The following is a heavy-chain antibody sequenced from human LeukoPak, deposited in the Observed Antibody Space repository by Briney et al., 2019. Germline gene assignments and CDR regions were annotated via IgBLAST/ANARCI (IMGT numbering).Heavy chain of an antibody. CDR1: GGSFSGYY. Sequence: SETLSLTYAVYGGSFSGYYWSWICQPPGKGLEWIGEINHSGSTNYNPSLKSRVTISVDTSKNQFSLKLSSVTAADTAVYYCARGWVAAAGYNWFDPWGQGTLVTVSS. CDR3: ARGWVAAAGYNWFDP. J-gene: IGHJ5*02. V-gene: IGHV4-34*01. CDR2: INHSGST. D-gene: IGHD6-13*01.